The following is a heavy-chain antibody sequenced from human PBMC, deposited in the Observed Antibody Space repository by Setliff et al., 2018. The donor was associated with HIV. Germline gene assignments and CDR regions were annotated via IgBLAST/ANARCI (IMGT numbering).Heavy chain of an antibody. J-gene: IGHJ4*02. D-gene: IGHD6-19*01. CDR1: GFTLSNAW. V-gene: IGHV3-15*01. Sequence: GESLKISCAASGFTLSNAWMSWVRQAPGKGLEWVGRIKSKSDDGTTDYAAPVKGRFTISRDDSKNTLYLQMKSLKTEDTAVYYCTTEVFRQWLVGDYWGQGTLVTVSS. CDR3: TTEVFRQWLVGDY. CDR2: IKSKSDDGTT.